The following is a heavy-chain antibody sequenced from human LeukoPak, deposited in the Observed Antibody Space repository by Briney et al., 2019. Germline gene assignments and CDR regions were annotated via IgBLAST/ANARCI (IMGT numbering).Heavy chain of an antibody. D-gene: IGHD3-9*01. CDR1: GGSFSYYY. Sequence: SETLSLTCAVYGGSFSYYYWSWIRQPLGKTLEWIGEINHSGSTNYNPSLKSRVTISVDTSKNQFSLKLSSVTAADTAVYYCAIRKYYDILTGYRKIPTSGFDPWGQGTLVTVSS. CDR3: AIRKYYDILTGYRKIPTSGFDP. CDR2: INHSGST. J-gene: IGHJ5*02. V-gene: IGHV4-34*01.